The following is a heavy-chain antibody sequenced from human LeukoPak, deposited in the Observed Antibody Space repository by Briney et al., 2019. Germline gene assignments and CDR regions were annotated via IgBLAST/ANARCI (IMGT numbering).Heavy chain of an antibody. Sequence: GGSLRLSCAASGFTFSSHGMHWVRQAPGKGLEWVAVISYDGSNKYYADSVKGRFTISRDNSKNTLYLQMNSLRAEDTAVYYCAKAQAVAAPESNFDYWGQGTLVTVSS. CDR2: ISYDGSNK. J-gene: IGHJ4*02. D-gene: IGHD6-19*01. CDR3: AKAQAVAAPESNFDY. V-gene: IGHV3-30*18. CDR1: GFTFSSHG.